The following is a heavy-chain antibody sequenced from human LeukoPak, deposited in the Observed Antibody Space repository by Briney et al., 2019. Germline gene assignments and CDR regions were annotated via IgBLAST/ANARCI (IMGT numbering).Heavy chain of an antibody. J-gene: IGHJ4*02. CDR1: GGPISSDD. CDR2: IHDSVTT. Sequence: SETLSVTGTGSGGPISSDDCSWIRQPPGKALQWIRNIHDSVTTNYNPSLKRRVTISVDTSKNQISLQLTSVTSADTAVYYCARVHNSYDILTGYYGAFDYWGQGTLVTVSS. V-gene: IGHV4-59*01. CDR3: ARVHNSYDILTGYYGAFDY. D-gene: IGHD3-9*01.